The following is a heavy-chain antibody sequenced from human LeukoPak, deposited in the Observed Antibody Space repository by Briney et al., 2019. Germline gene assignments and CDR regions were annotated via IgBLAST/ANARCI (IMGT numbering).Heavy chain of an antibody. CDR2: INSDGSDT. Sequence: GGSLRLSCAASGFTFSSYWMHWVRQAPGKGLVWVSRINSDGSDTSYADSVKGRLTISRDNAKNTLYLQMNSLRAEDTAVYYCASSVIAAIDYWGQGTLVTVSS. CDR3: ASSVIAAIDY. CDR1: GFTFSSYW. D-gene: IGHD6-13*01. J-gene: IGHJ4*02. V-gene: IGHV3-74*01.